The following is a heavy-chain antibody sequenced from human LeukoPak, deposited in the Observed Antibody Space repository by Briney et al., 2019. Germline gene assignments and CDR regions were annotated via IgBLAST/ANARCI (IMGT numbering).Heavy chain of an antibody. CDR3: AKDRTPVYGNFDVDAFDV. J-gene: IGHJ3*01. CDR1: GFSFDYYG. CDR2: IRSDGNDK. D-gene: IGHD4-11*01. Sequence: PGGSLRLSCAASGFSFDYYGMHWGRQGPGTGLEWVAFIRSDGNDKYYGDSVKGRFTISRDISKNTLYLQMISLRAEDTGVYYCAKDRTPVYGNFDVDAFDVWGQGTVVTVSS. V-gene: IGHV3-30*02.